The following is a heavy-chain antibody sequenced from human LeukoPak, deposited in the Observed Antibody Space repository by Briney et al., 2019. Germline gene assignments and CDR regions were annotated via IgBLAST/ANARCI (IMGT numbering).Heavy chain of an antibody. V-gene: IGHV4-39*07. Sequence: PSETLSLTCTVSGDSMSSSHYCWGWIRQPPGKGLEWIGSIYYSGSTYYNPSLKSRVTISVDTSKNQFSLKLSSVTAADTAVYYCARVGYCGDDCYPFDYWGQGTLTTISS. D-gene: IGHD2-21*02. J-gene: IGHJ4*02. CDR2: IYYSGST. CDR3: ARVGYCGDDCYPFDY. CDR1: GDSMSSSHYC.